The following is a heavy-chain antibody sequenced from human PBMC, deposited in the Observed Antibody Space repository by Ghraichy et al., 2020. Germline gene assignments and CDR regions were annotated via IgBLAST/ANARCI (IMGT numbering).Heavy chain of an antibody. CDR1: GFTFDDYN. V-gene: IGHV3-48*02. Sequence: GESLRLSCVGSGFTFDDYNMNWVRQSPGKGLEWVAYISSSSRTRFYADSVKGRFTVSRDNAQNSLYLQMKSLRDEDTAVYYCARASTVVRFYYYAGLDVWGQGTTVTVAS. CDR2: ISSSSRTR. D-gene: IGHD4-23*01. J-gene: IGHJ6*02. CDR3: ARASTVVRFYYYAGLDV.